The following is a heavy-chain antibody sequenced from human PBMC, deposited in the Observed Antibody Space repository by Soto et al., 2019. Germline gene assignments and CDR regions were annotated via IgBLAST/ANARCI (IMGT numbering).Heavy chain of an antibody. J-gene: IGHJ4*02. CDR3: AKVAPTTANFDY. CDR2: ITPLGGAT. Sequence: ASVKVSCKASGFSITNYHMHLVRQAPGQGLEWMGVITPLGGATTYAQKFQGRVTMTADMSTSNVHMDLSSLRSDDTAVYYCAKVAPTTANFDYWGQGALVTVSS. V-gene: IGHV1-46*01. CDR1: GFSITNYH. D-gene: IGHD4-17*01.